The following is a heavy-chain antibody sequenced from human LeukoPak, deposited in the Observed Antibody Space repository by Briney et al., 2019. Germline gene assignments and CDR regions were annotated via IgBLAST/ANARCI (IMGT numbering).Heavy chain of an antibody. J-gene: IGHJ3*02. V-gene: IGHV7-4-1*02. CDR2: INTNTGNP. CDR1: GGTFSSYA. D-gene: IGHD4-23*01. CDR3: ASSQDYGGGVSAFDI. Sequence: ASVKVSCKASGGTFSSYAISWVRQAPGQGLEWMGWINTNTGNPTYAQGFTGRFVFSLDTSVSTAYLQISSLKAEDTAVYYCASSQDYGGGVSAFDIWGQGTMVTVSS.